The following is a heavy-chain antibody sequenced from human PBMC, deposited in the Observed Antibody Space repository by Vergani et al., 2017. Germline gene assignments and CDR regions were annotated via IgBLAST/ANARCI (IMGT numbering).Heavy chain of an antibody. CDR2: IGYDGRIK. CDR1: GFSFGDSA. J-gene: IGHJ4*02. CDR3: AKDGRENSDYGYFDY. V-gene: IGHV3-30*02. Sequence: VQLVESGGGLVPPGRSLRLSCAASGFSFGDSAMTWVRQAPGKGLEWVAFIGYDGRIKYNVDSVKGRFTISRDTSKKTLSLQMRSLRADDTAVYYCAKDGRENSDYGYFDYWGQGTLVTVSS. D-gene: IGHD4-17*01.